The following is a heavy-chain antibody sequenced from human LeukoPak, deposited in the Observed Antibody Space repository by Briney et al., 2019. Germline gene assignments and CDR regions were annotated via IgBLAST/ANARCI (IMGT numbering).Heavy chain of an antibody. J-gene: IGHJ1*01. V-gene: IGHV1-2*04. CDR2: INPNSGGT. Sequence: ASVKVSCKASGYTFTGYYMHWVRQAPGQGLEWMGWINPNSGGTNYAQKFQGWVTMTRDTSISTAYMELSRLRSDDTAVYYCAREPGAAAGTAAEYFQHWGQGTLVTVSS. CDR3: AREPGAAAGTAAEYFQH. D-gene: IGHD6-13*01. CDR1: GYTFTGYY.